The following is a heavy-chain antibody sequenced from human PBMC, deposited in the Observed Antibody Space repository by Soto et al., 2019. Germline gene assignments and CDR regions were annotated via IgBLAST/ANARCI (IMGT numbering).Heavy chain of an antibody. CDR1: GGSISSYY. J-gene: IGHJ6*02. V-gene: IGHV4-59*01. CDR3: ARDKQWQHSYGMDV. CDR2: IYYSGST. D-gene: IGHD6-19*01. Sequence: PSETLSLTCTVSGGSISSYYWSWIRQPPGKGLEWIGYIYYSGSTNYNPSLKSRVTISVDTSKNQFSLKLSSVTAADTAVYYRARDKQWQHSYGMDVWGQGTTVTVSS.